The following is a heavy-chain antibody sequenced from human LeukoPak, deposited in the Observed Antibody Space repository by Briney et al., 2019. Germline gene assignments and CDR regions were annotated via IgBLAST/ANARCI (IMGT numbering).Heavy chain of an antibody. CDR3: AGDLTGGDYFFDY. D-gene: IGHD7-27*01. J-gene: IGHJ4*02. Sequence: PGGSLRLSCAASGFTLSSYAMHSVRQAPGKGLEWEAVISYDGSNKYYADSVKGRFTISRDNSKNTLYLQMNSLRAEDTAVYYCAGDLTGGDYFFDYWGQGTLVTVSS. CDR2: ISYDGSNK. V-gene: IGHV3-30*01. CDR1: GFTLSSYA.